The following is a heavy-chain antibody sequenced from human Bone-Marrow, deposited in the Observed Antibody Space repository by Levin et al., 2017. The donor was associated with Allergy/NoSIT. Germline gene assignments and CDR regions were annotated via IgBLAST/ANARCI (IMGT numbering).Heavy chain of an antibody. D-gene: IGHD6-13*01. CDR2: IYYSGST. CDR3: AREGTRSSSWHYS. CDR1: GGSISTNIYY. V-gene: IGHV4-39*02. J-gene: IGHJ4*02. Sequence: SETLSLTCTVSGGSISTNIYYWGWIRQPPGKGLEWIGSIYYSGSTYYNPSLKSRISMSIDTPNNQFSLKMTSVTAADTAVHYCAREGTRSSSWHYSWGQGTLVAVSS.